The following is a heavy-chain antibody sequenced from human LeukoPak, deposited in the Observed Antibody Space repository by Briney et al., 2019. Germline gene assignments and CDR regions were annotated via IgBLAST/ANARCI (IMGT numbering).Heavy chain of an antibody. J-gene: IGHJ4*02. CDR2: IYHSGST. CDR1: GYSISSGYY. V-gene: IGHV4-38-2*02. CDR3: ARGGLRFLEWLLYDY. D-gene: IGHD3-3*01. Sequence: SETLFLTCTVSGYSISSGYYWGWIRQPPGKGLEWIGSIYHSGSTYYNPSLKSRVTISVDTSKNQFSLKLSSVTAADTAVYYCARGGLRFLEWLLYDYWGQGTLVTVSS.